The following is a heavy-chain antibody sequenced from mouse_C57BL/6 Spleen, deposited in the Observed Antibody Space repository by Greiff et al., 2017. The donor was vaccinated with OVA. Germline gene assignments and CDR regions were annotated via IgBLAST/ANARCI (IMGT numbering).Heavy chain of an antibody. CDR1: GYTFTSYW. V-gene: IGHV1-55*01. Sequence: VQLQQPGAELVKPGASVKMSCKASGYTFTSYWITWVKQRPGQGLEWIGDIYPGSGSTNYNEKFKSKATLTVDTSSSTAYMQLSSLTSEDSAVYYCARFAYYSNCFDYWGQGTTLTVSS. J-gene: IGHJ2*01. CDR3: ARFAYYSNCFDY. CDR2: IYPGSGST. D-gene: IGHD2-5*01.